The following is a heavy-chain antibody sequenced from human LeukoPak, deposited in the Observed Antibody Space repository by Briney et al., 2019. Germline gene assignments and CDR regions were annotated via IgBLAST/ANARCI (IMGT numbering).Heavy chain of an antibody. CDR3: AREFFYGSGSYSY. CDR1: RFTFRSYT. V-gene: IGHV3-21*01. CDR2: IDRSSSHI. Sequence: GGSLRLSCTESRFTFRSYTMNWVRQAPGKGLEWVSSIDRSSSHIYYADSVKGRFAISRDNAKNSLYLQMNSLRAKDMAVYYCAREFFYGSGSYSYWGQGTLVTVSS. D-gene: IGHD3-10*01. J-gene: IGHJ4*02.